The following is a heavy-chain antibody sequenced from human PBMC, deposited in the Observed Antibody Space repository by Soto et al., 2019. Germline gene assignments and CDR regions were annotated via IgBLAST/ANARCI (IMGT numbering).Heavy chain of an antibody. CDR2: IYYSGST. Sequence: QLQLQESGPGLVKPSETLSLTCTVSGGSISSSSYYWGWIRQPPGKGLEWIGNIYYSGSTYYNPSLKSRVTISVATSKNQFSLRLSSVTAADTAVYYCARRGSGGRPVAGTSFDYWGQGTLVTVSS. D-gene: IGHD6-19*01. V-gene: IGHV4-39*01. J-gene: IGHJ4*02. CDR1: GGSISSSSYY. CDR3: ARRGSGGRPVAGTSFDY.